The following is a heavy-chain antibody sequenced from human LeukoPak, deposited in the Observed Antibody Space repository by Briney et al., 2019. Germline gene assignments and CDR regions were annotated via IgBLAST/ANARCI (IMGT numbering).Heavy chain of an antibody. CDR2: IYPGDSDT. CDR3: ASQTYYYDSSGYSYYYMDV. CDR1: EYSFTSYW. D-gene: IGHD3-22*01. Sequence: GESLKISCKGSEYSFTSYWIGWVRQMPGKGLEWMGIIYPGDSDTRYSPSFQGQVTISADKSISTAYLQWSSLKASDTAMYYCASQTYYYDSSGYSYYYMDVWGKGTTVTVSS. V-gene: IGHV5-51*01. J-gene: IGHJ6*03.